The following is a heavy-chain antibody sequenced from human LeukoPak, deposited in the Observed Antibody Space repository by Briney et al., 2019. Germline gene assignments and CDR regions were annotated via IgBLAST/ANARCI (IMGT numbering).Heavy chain of an antibody. D-gene: IGHD2-2*01. J-gene: IGHJ5*02. V-gene: IGHV1-2*06. CDR3: ARPRQGNMEVLPAAMAQRFDP. CDR2: INPNSGGT. CDR1: GYTFTSYY. Sequence: ASVKVSCKASGYTFTSYYMHWVRQAPGQGLEWMGRINPNSGGTNYAQKFQGRVTMTRDTSISTAYMELSRLRSDDTAVYYCARPRQGNMEVLPAAMAQRFDPWGRGTLVTVSS.